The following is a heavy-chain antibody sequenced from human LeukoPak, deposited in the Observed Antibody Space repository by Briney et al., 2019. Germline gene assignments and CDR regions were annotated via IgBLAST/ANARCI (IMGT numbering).Heavy chain of an antibody. CDR1: GFTFSSYS. CDR2: ISSSSYI. J-gene: IGHJ4*02. Sequence: GGSLRLSCAASGFTFSSYSMNWVRQAPGKGLEWVSSISSSSYIYYADSVKGRFTISRDNAKNSLYLQMNSLRVEDSAVYYCAKGGRGFSYGSLDYWGQGTLVTVSS. V-gene: IGHV3-21*04. CDR3: AKGGRGFSYGSLDY. D-gene: IGHD5-18*01.